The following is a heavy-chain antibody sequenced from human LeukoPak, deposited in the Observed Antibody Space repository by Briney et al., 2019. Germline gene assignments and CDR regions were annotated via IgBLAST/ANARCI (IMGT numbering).Heavy chain of an antibody. CDR1: GFTFSSYG. V-gene: IGHV3-30*02. D-gene: IGHD3-10*01. Sequence: GGSLRLSCAASGFTFSSYGMHWVRQAPGKGLEWVAFIRYDGSNKYYADSVKGRFTISRDNSKNTLYLQMSSLRAEDTAVYYCAKKGPGSGSYYNGFDYWGQGTLVTVSS. CDR2: IRYDGSNK. J-gene: IGHJ4*02. CDR3: AKKGPGSGSYYNGFDY.